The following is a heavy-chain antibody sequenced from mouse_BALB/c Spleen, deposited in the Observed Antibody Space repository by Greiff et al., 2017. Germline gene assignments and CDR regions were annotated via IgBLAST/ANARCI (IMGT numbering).Heavy chain of an antibody. CDR3: AKDYGNYGFAY. V-gene: IGHV1-87*01. CDR2: IYPGDGDT. CDR1: GYTFTSYW. J-gene: IGHJ3*01. D-gene: IGHD2-1*01. Sequence: QVQLQQSGPELVKPGASVKIPCKASGYTFTSYWMQWVKQRPGQGLEWIGAIYPGDGDTRYTQKFKGKATLTADKSSSTAYMQLSSLASEDSAVYYCAKDYGNYGFAYWGQGTLVTVSA.